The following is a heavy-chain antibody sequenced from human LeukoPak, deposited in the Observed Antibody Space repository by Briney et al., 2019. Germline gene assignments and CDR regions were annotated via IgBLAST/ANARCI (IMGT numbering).Heavy chain of an antibody. CDR2: ICYSGST. D-gene: IGHD3-3*01. V-gene: IGHV4-59*08. Sequence: SSETLSLTCTVSGGSISSYYWSWIRQPPGKGLEWIGYICYSGSTNYNPSLKSRVTISVDTSKNQFSLKLSSVTAADTAVYYCARQSTYYDFLFDPWGQGTLVTVSS. J-gene: IGHJ5*02. CDR1: GGSISSYY. CDR3: ARQSTYYDFLFDP.